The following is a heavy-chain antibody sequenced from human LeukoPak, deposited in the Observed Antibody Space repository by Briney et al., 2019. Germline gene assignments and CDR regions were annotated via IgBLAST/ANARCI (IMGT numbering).Heavy chain of an antibody. CDR2: IIPILGIA. Sequence: ASVKVSCKSSGGTFSSYTISWVRQAPGHGLEWMGRIIPILGIANYAQKFQGRVTITADKSTSTAYMELSSLRSEDTAVYYCASPPINNYDSSGYYPYWGQGTLVTVSS. CDR1: GGTFSSYT. J-gene: IGHJ4*02. CDR3: ASPPINNYDSSGYYPY. D-gene: IGHD3-22*01. V-gene: IGHV1-69*02.